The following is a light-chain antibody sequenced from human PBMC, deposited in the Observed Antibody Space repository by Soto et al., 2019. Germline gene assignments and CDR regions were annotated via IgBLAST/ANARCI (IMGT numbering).Light chain of an antibody. Sequence: QPVLTQPASVSGSPGQSIAISCTGTSSDVGGYNYVSWYQQPPGKAPKLIIYDVSDRPSGVSNRFSGSKSGNTASLTISGLQADDEADYYCTSYTSQSTVVFGGGTKLTVL. CDR3: TSYTSQSTVV. CDR2: DVS. CDR1: SSDVGGYNY. J-gene: IGLJ3*02. V-gene: IGLV2-14*01.